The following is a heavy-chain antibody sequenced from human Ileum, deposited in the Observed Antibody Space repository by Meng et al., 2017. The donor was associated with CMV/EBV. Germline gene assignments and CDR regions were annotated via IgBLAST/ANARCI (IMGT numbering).Heavy chain of an antibody. CDR1: GYSFTGYY. CDR2: INPNSGGT. Sequence: ASVKVSCKASGYSFTGYYMHWVRQAPGQGLEWMGWINPNSGGTNYAQKSQGRVTMTRDASISNAYLELSTLRSDDTAVYYYARDKNYYGSGTTTWDNWFDPWGQGTLVTVSS. V-gene: IGHV1-2*02. CDR3: ARDKNYYGSGTTTWDNWFDP. J-gene: IGHJ5*02. D-gene: IGHD3-10*01.